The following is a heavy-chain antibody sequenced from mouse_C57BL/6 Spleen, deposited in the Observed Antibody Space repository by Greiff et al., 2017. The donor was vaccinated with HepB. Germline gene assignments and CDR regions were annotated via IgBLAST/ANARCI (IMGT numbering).Heavy chain of an antibody. CDR2: IYPGSGST. V-gene: IGHV1-55*01. Sequence: VQLQQPGAELVKPGASVKMSCKASGYTFTSYWITWVKQRPGLGLEWIGDIYPGSGSTNYNEKFKSKATLTVDTSSSTAYMQLSSLTSEDSAGYYCAREGNTGAMDYWGQGTSVTVSS. J-gene: IGHJ4*01. CDR1: GYTFTSYW. D-gene: IGHD5-2*01. CDR3: AREGNTGAMDY.